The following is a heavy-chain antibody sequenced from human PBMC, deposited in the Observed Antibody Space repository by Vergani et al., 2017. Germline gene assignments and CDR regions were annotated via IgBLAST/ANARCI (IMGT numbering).Heavy chain of an antibody. V-gene: IGHV4-38-2*01. CDR3: ARSQGDYWYLDL. Sequence: QVRLEESGPGLVKPSETLSLTCSVSGYSIRSGFYWAWIRQSPGEGLQWLTSIHNRGKTYHNPSLKSRVSVSLDTSNNRFSLNLTSVTATDTAVYYCARSQGDYWYLDLWGPGSLVTVSS. D-gene: IGHD2-21*01. J-gene: IGHJ2*01. CDR1: GYSIRSGFY. CDR2: IHNRGKT.